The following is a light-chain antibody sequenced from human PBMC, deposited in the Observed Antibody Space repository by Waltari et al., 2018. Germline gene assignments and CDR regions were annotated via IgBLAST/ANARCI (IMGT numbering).Light chain of an antibody. Sequence: QSVMTQPPSASGTPGQRVSISCSGRNSNLRRNYLYWYQQPPGAAPKHPLFRNNQRPSGVPDRFSGSKYGTSAFLAISELRSEDEAVYYCASWDDSHYVFGTGTKLTVL. J-gene: IGLJ1*01. V-gene: IGLV1-47*01. CDR1: NSNLRRNY. CDR2: RNN. CDR3: ASWDDSHYV.